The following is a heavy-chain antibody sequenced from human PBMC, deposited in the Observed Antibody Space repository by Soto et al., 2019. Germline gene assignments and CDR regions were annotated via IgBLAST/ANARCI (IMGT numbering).Heavy chain of an antibody. CDR3: ARDGADSGSYFDY. CDR1: GLTVTSNY. CDR2: IYSGGST. J-gene: IGHJ4*02. D-gene: IGHD1-26*01. Sequence: EVQLVETGGGLIQPGGSLRLSCAVSGLTVTSNYMSWVRQAPGKGLEWVSVIYSGGSTYYADSVKGRFTISRDNSKNTLYLQMNSLRAEDTAVYYCARDGADSGSYFDYWGQGTLFTVSS. V-gene: IGHV3-53*02.